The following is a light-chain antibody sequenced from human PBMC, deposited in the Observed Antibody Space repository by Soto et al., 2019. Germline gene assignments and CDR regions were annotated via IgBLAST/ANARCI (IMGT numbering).Light chain of an antibody. Sequence: DIQMTQSPSSLSASVGDRVTITCQASQDISNYLNWYQQKPGKAPKLLIYDASNLETGVPSRFSGSGSGTYFTFTIISLHPEDIATYYCQQYDNLPPAVTFGQGTRLEIK. CDR3: QQYDNLPPAVT. V-gene: IGKV1-33*01. CDR1: QDISNY. J-gene: IGKJ5*01. CDR2: DAS.